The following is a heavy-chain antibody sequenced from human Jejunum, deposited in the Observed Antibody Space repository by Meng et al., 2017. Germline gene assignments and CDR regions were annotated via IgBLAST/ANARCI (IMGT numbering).Heavy chain of an antibody. CDR2: IYYSGGT. Sequence: QVRVQYAGPGLVGPSETLSLTGPVSGGSVSSAAYYWNWIRQPPGKGLEWIGYIYYSGGTTYSPSLNSRVTISIDTAKNQVSLKVSSVTAADTAVYYCAHSSSSSSFGFDYWGQGTLVTVSS. CDR1: GGSVSSAAYY. J-gene: IGHJ4*02. D-gene: IGHD6-6*01. CDR3: AHSSSSSSFGFDY. V-gene: IGHV4-61*08.